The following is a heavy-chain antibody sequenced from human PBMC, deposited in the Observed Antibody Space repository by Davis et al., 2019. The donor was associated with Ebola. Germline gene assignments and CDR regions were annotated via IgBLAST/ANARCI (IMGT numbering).Heavy chain of an antibody. CDR1: GGTFSSYA. J-gene: IGHJ3*02. CDR3: AVLVDTAMKAFDI. Sequence: SVKVSCKASGGTFSSYAISWVRQAPGQGLEWMGGIIPIFGTANYAQKFQGRVTITADESTSTAYMELSSLRSEDTAVYYCAVLVDTAMKAFDIWGQGTMVTVSS. CDR2: IIPIFGTA. V-gene: IGHV1-69*13. D-gene: IGHD5-18*01.